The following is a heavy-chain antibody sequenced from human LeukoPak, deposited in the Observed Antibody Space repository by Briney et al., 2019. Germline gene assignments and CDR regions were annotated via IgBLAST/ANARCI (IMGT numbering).Heavy chain of an antibody. V-gene: IGHV4-34*01. Sequence: SETLSLTCAVYGGSFSGYYWSWIRQPPGKVLEWIGEINHSGSTNYNPSLKSRVTISVDTSKNQFSLKLSSVTAADTAVYYCAVHGDYARYFDLWGRGTLVTVSS. D-gene: IGHD4-17*01. CDR1: GGSFSGYY. J-gene: IGHJ2*01. CDR3: AVHGDYARYFDL. CDR2: INHSGST.